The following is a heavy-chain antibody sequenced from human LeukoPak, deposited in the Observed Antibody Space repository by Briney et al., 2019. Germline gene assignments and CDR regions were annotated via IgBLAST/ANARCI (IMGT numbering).Heavy chain of an antibody. CDR2: IYYSGST. V-gene: IGHV4-39*07. J-gene: IGHJ3*02. CDR3: ASYSGYDLGSYAFDI. Sequence: SETLSLTCTVSGGSISSSSYYWGWIRQPPGKGLEWIGSIYYSGSTYYNPSLKSRVTISVDTSKNQFSLKLSSVTAADTAVYYCASYSGYDLGSYAFDIWGQGTMVTVSS. CDR1: GGSISSSSYY. D-gene: IGHD5-12*01.